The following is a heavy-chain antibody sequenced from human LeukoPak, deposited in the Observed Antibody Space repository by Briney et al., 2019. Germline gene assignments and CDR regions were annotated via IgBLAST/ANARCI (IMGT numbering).Heavy chain of an antibody. CDR2: FDPEDGET. CDR3: ARDNSGGSTWWFDP. Sequence: ASVKVSCKVSGYTLTELSMHWVRQAPGKGLEWMGGFDPEDGETIYAQKLQGRVTMTTDTSTSTAYMELRSLRSDDTAVYYCARDNSGGSTWWFDPWGQGTLVTVSS. CDR1: GYTLTELS. J-gene: IGHJ5*02. V-gene: IGHV1-24*01. D-gene: IGHD2-15*01.